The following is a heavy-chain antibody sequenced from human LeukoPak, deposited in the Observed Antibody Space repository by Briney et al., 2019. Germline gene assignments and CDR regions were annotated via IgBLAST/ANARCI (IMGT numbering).Heavy chain of an antibody. Sequence: GGSLRLSCAASGFTFSDYYMSWIRQAPGKGLEWVSGINWNGGSRGYADSVKGRFTISRDNAKNSVYLQMNSLRSEDTPFYHCARDRCSSTSCYNTPNWFDPWGQGTLVTVSS. CDR1: GFTFSDYY. J-gene: IGHJ5*02. D-gene: IGHD2-2*02. V-gene: IGHV3-20*01. CDR2: INWNGGSR. CDR3: ARDRCSSTSCYNTPNWFDP.